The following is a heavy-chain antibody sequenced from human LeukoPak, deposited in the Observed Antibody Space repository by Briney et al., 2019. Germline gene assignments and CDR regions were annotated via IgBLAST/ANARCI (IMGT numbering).Heavy chain of an antibody. CDR2: ISSDSSYI. V-gene: IGHV3-21*01. J-gene: IGHJ4*02. CDR3: ARDVSRISDY. CDR1: GFTFSSYS. D-gene: IGHD2-15*01. Sequence: GGSLRLSCAASGFTFSSYSMNWIRQAPGKGLEWVSSISSDSSYIYYADSVKGRFTISRDNAKNSLYLQMNSLRAEDTAVYYCARDVSRISDYWGQGTLVTVSS.